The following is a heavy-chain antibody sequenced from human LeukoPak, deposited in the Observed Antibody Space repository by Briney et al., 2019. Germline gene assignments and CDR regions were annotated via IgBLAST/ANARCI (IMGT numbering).Heavy chain of an antibody. V-gene: IGHV1-2*02. CDR3: ARESYEYDSSGYYFPFDS. D-gene: IGHD3-22*01. CDR1: GFTFTGYY. J-gene: IGHJ4*02. CDR2: INPNNGGT. Sequence: ASVKVSCKASGFTFTGYYIHWVRQAPGQGLEWMGSINPNNGGTKYAQNIQGRVTMTRDTSITTAYMGLSSLRSDDTAVYYCARESYEYDSSGYYFPFDSWGQGTLVTVSS.